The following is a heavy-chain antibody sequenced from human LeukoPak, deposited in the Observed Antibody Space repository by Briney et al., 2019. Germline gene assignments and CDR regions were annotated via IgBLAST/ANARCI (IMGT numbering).Heavy chain of an antibody. CDR2: MNPNSGNT. V-gene: IGHV1-8*01. CDR1: GYTFTSYD. J-gene: IGHJ5*02. Sequence: ASVKVSCKASGYTFTSYDINWVRQATGQGLEWMGWMNPNSGNTGYAQKFQGRVTMTRNTSISTAYMELSSLRSEDTAVYYCARVGYSSSRYVKDKFDPWGQGTLVAVSS. D-gene: IGHD6-13*01. CDR3: ARVGYSSSRYVKDKFDP.